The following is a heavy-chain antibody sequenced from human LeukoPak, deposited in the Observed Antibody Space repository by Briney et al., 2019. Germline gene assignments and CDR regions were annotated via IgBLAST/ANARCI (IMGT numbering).Heavy chain of an antibody. CDR2: IYTSGST. CDR1: GGSISSYY. Sequence: SETPSLTCTVSGGSISSYYWSWIRQPAGKGLEWIGRIYTSGSTNYNPSLKSRVTMSVDTSKNQFSLKLSSVTAADTAVYYCARDPGAAGRDAFDIWGQGTMVTVSS. CDR3: ARDPGAAGRDAFDI. J-gene: IGHJ3*02. D-gene: IGHD6-13*01. V-gene: IGHV4-4*07.